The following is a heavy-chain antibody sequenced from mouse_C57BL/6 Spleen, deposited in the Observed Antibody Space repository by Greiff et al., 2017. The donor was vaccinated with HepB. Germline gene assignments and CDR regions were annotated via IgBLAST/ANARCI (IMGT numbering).Heavy chain of an antibody. J-gene: IGHJ2*01. Sequence: EVKLMESGPGLVKPSQSLSLTCSVTGYSITSGYYWNWIRQFPGNKLEWMGYISYDGSNNYNPSLKNRISITRDTSKNQFFLKLNSVTTEDTATYYCARDGYDRFDYWGQGTTLTVSS. CDR3: ARDGYDRFDY. V-gene: IGHV3-6*01. CDR1: GYSITSGYY. D-gene: IGHD2-2*01. CDR2: ISYDGSN.